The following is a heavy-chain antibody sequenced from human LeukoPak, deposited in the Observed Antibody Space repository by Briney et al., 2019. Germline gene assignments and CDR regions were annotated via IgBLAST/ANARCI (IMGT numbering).Heavy chain of an antibody. D-gene: IGHD3-16*01. CDR1: GGSISSYY. CDR2: IYYSGST. Sequence: PSETLSLTRTVSGGSISSYYWSWIRQPPGKGLEWIGYIYYSGSTHYNPSLKSRVTISVDTSKNQFSLKLSSVTAADTAVYYCARYDPGAFDIWGQGTMVTVSS. CDR3: ARYDPGAFDI. V-gene: IGHV4-59*12. J-gene: IGHJ3*02.